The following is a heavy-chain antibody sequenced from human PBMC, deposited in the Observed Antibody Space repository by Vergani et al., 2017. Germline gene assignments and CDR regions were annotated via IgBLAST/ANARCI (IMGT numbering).Heavy chain of an antibody. V-gene: IGHV4-59*01. CDR1: GGSISSYY. J-gene: IGHJ6*03. Sequence: QVQLQESGPGLVKPSETLSLTCTVSGGSISSYYWSWIRQPPGKGLEWIGYIYYSGSTNYNPSLKSRVTISVDTSKNQFSLKLTSVTAADTAVYYCARGLDGCSITSCYTYYYYRHVWGKGP. D-gene: IGHD2-2*02. CDR3: ARGLDGCSITSCYTYYYYRHV. CDR2: IYYSGST.